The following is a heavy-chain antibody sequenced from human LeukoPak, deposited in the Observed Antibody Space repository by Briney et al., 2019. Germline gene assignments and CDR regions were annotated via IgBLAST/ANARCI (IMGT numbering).Heavy chain of an antibody. J-gene: IGHJ4*02. Sequence: PGGSLRLSCAASGFTFSSYSMNWVRQAPGKGLEWVSSISSSSGYIYYADSAKGRFTISRDNAKNSLYLQMNSLRAEDTAVYYCASSRSGNSSGWYVDYWGQGTLVTVSS. CDR3: ASSRSGNSSGWYVDY. CDR1: GFTFSSYS. D-gene: IGHD6-19*01. CDR2: ISSSSGYI. V-gene: IGHV3-21*01.